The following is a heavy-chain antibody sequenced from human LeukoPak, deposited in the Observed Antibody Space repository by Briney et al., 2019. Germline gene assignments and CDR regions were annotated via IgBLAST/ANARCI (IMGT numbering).Heavy chain of an antibody. CDR2: ISSDGSNK. D-gene: IGHD3-22*01. Sequence: GGSLRLSCAASAFTFSAYAMHWVRQAPGKGLEWVAIISSDGSNKYYADSVTGRFTISRDKSKSTLFLQMNSLRADDTGAYYCAKDRGSGYSTYYYGMEVWGQGTTVTVSS. CDR3: AKDRGSGYSTYYYGMEV. CDR1: AFTFSAYA. J-gene: IGHJ6*02. V-gene: IGHV3-30*18.